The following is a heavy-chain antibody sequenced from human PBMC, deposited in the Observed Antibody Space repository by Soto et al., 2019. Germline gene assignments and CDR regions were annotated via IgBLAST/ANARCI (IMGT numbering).Heavy chain of an antibody. Sequence: PSETLSLTXSVSGGAISTYYWSWIRQFPGQGLEWIGYIYHSGSSQYNPSLTSRVTISVDTSKNQLSLRLSSVTAADTAVYYCARSYGSGSYYDYYYGMDVRGQGTTVTVSS. CDR1: GGAISTYY. CDR3: ARSYGSGSYYDYYYGMDV. CDR2: IYHSGSS. J-gene: IGHJ6*02. D-gene: IGHD3-10*01. V-gene: IGHV4-59*01.